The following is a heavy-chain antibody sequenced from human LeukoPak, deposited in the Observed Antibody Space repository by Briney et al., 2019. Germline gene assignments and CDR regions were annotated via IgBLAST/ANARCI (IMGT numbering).Heavy chain of an antibody. CDR1: GVTLSSYA. CDR2: ISGSAHKI. D-gene: IGHD5-18*01. CDR3: AGRITGYSSGYVF. J-gene: IGHJ4*02. Sequence: GGSLRLSCAASGVTLSSYAMSWVRQAPGKGLDWVSVISGSAHKIRYADSVRGRFTISRDNSENTVYLQMNNLRGEDTAIYYCAGRITGYSSGYVFWGQGTLVTVSS. V-gene: IGHV3-23*01.